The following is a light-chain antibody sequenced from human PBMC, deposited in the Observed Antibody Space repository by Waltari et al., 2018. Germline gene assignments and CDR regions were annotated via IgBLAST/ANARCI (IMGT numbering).Light chain of an antibody. CDR2: DAS. V-gene: IGKV3-11*01. Sequence: EIVLTQSPATLSLSPGETATLSCRASQSVGTYLAWYQQKPGQAPRLLIYDASNRATGIPPRFRGSGSGTDFILTISSLEAEDFAVYYCQQRSNWTPHTFGQGARLEIK. CDR1: QSVGTY. J-gene: IGKJ2*01. CDR3: QQRSNWTPHT.